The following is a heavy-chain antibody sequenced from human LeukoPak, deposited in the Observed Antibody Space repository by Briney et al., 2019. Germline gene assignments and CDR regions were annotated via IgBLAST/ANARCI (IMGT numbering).Heavy chain of an antibody. CDR2: INSDGSST. D-gene: IGHD3-3*02. CDR1: GFTFSSYW. V-gene: IGHV3-74*01. J-gene: IGHJ4*02. Sequence: AGGSLRLSCAASGFTFSSYWMHWVRQAPGKGLVWVSRINSDGSSTSYADSVKGRFTISRDNSKNTLYLQMNSLRAEDTAVYYCAKLGPRYYFDYWGQGTLVTVSS. CDR3: AKLGPRYYFDY.